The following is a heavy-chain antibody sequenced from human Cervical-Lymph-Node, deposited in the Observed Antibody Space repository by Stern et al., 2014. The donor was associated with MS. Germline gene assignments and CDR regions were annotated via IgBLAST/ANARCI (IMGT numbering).Heavy chain of an antibody. CDR3: ARKSLSMDHYFDS. D-gene: IGHD2-2*03. CDR1: GASISSYY. CDR2: IYYTGTP. V-gene: IGHV4-59*01. Sequence: QLQLQESGPGLVKPSETLSLTCTVSGASISSYYWNWIRQPPGKGLEWIGYIYYTGTPNYNPSLKGRVAISLDTSKNQFSLILRSVSAADTAVYYCARKSLSMDHYFDSWGQGTLVTVSS. J-gene: IGHJ4*02.